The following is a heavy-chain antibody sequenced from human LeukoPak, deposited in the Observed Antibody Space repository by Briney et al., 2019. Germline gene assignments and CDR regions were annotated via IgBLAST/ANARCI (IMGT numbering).Heavy chain of an antibody. CDR3: ARGVDTAMVYDY. V-gene: IGHV4-39*01. Sequence: SETLSLTCTVSGGSISSSSYYWGWIRQPPGKGLGWIGSIYYSGSTYYTPSLKSRVTISVDTSKNQSSLKLSSVTAADTAVYYCARGVDTAMVYDYWGQGTLVTVSS. CDR2: IYYSGST. D-gene: IGHD5-18*01. J-gene: IGHJ4*02. CDR1: GGSISSSSYY.